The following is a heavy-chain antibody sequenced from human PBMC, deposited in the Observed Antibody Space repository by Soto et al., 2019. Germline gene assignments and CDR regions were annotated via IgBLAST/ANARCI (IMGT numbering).Heavy chain of an antibody. J-gene: IGHJ4*02. CDR2: ISGSGGST. CDR3: HGYGY. D-gene: IGHD5-12*01. V-gene: IGHV3-23*01. Sequence: PGGSLRLSCAAPGFTFSNYAVTWVRQAPGKGLEWVSTISGSGGSTYYADSVKGRFTISRDNSKNTLYLQMNSLRAEDTAVSSCHGYGYWGQGTLVTVSS. CDR1: GFTFSNYA.